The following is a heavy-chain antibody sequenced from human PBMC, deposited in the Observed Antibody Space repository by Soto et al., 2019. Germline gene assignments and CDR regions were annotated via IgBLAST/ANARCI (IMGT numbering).Heavy chain of an antibody. CDR3: AKAGGAAGTVDYFDY. Sequence: PGGSLRLSCAASGFTFSNYAINWVRQSPGKGLEWVSVISGSAGSTYYADSVKGRFTITRDNSKNTLYLQMNSLRAEDTAVYYCAKAGGAAGTVDYFDYWGQGTLVTVSS. CDR1: GFTFSNYA. V-gene: IGHV3-23*01. D-gene: IGHD6-13*01. CDR2: ISGSAGST. J-gene: IGHJ4*02.